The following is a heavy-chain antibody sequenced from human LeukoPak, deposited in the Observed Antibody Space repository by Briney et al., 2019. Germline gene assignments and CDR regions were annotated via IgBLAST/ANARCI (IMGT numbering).Heavy chain of an antibody. J-gene: IGHJ3*02. D-gene: IGHD5-18*01. Sequence: SETLSLTCTVSGGSISSYYWSWIRQPPGKGLEWIGYIYYSGSTKYNPSLKSRVTISVDTSKNQFSLKLSSVTAADTAVYYCARLYSYGPGGAFDIWGQGTMVTVSS. CDR1: GGSISSYY. CDR3: ARLYSYGPGGAFDI. V-gene: IGHV4-59*01. CDR2: IYYSGST.